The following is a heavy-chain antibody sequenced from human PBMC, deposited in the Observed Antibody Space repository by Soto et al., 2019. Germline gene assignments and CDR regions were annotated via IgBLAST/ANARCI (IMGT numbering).Heavy chain of an antibody. V-gene: IGHV3-15*01. J-gene: IGHJ4*02. D-gene: IGHD3-10*01. CDR2: IKSKTYGGTT. CDR1: GFTFSNAW. CDR3: TTDRDLWFGELLWSY. Sequence: GGSLRLSCAASGFTFSNAWMSWVRQAPGKGLEWVGRIKSKTYGGTTDYAAPVKGRFTISRDDSKNTLYLQMNSLKTEDTAVYYCTTDRDLWFGELLWSYWGQGTLVTVSS.